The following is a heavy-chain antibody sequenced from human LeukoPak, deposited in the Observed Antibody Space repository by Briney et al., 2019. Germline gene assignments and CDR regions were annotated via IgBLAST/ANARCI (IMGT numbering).Heavy chain of an antibody. V-gene: IGHV4-39*01. J-gene: IGHJ1*01. Sequence: SETLSLTCTVSGGSISSSSYYWGWIRQPPGKGLEWIGSIYYSGSTYYNPSLKSRVTISVDTSKNQFSLKLSSVTAADTAVYYCARHLSRAEYFQHWGQGTLVTVSS. D-gene: IGHD3-16*02. CDR1: GGSISSSSYY. CDR2: IYYSGST. CDR3: ARHLSRAEYFQH.